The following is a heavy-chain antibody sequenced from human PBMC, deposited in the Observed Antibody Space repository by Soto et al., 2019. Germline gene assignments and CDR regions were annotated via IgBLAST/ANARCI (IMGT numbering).Heavy chain of an antibody. D-gene: IGHD2-2*02. V-gene: IGHV4-39*07. J-gene: IGHJ6*02. CDR2: IYYSGST. CDR3: ARNHESCSSTSFYKNCYGSGSYYYYYVMDV. Sequence: SETLSLTCTVSGGSISSSSYYWGWIRQPPGKGLEWIGSIYYSGSTYYNPSLKSRVTISVDTSKNRFSLKLSSVTAADTAVYYCARNHESCSSTSFYKNCYGSGSYYYYYVMDVWGQGTTVTVSS. CDR1: GGSISSSSYY.